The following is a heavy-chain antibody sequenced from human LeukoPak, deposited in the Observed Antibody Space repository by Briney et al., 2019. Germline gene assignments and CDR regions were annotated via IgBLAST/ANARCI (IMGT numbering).Heavy chain of an antibody. CDR3: AKDGDSSGNYYYYGMDV. D-gene: IGHD3-22*01. V-gene: IGHV3-9*01. CDR2: ISWNSGSI. CDR1: GFTYDDYA. Sequence: GGSLRLSCAASGFTYDDYAMHWVRQAPGKGLEWVSGISWNSGSIGYADSVKGRFTISRDNAKNSLYLQMNSLRAEDTALYYCAKDGDSSGNYYYYGMDVWGQGTTVTVSS. J-gene: IGHJ6*02.